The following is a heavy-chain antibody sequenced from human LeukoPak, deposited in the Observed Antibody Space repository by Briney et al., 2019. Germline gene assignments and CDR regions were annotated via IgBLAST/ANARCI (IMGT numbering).Heavy chain of an antibody. CDR3: AREFVGIAAAGTAEYFQH. Sequence: SVKVSCKASGGTFSSYAISWVRQAPGQGLEWMGRIIPIFGTANYAQKFQGRVTITTDESTSTAYMELSSLRSEDTAVYYCAREFVGIAAAGTAEYFQHWGQGTLVTVSS. D-gene: IGHD6-13*01. CDR1: GGTFSSYA. V-gene: IGHV1-69*05. CDR2: IIPIFGTA. J-gene: IGHJ1*01.